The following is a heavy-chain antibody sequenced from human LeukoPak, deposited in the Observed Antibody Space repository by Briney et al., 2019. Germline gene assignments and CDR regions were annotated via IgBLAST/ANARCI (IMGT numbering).Heavy chain of an antibody. CDR3: ARDTGSMAARFFDN. CDR1: GFRFSSYA. V-gene: IGHV3-53*01. J-gene: IGHJ4*02. Sequence: PGGSLRLSCAASGFRFSSYAMSWVRQAPGKGLKWVSVIYSGGSTYYADSVKGRFTISRDNSKNTLYLQMNSLRAEDTAVYYCARDTGSMAARFFDNWGQGTLVTVSS. CDR2: IYSGGST. D-gene: IGHD2-8*02.